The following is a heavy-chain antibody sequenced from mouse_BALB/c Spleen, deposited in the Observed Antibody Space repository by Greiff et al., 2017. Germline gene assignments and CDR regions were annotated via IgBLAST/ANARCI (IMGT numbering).Heavy chain of an antibody. CDR2: INSNGGST. J-gene: IGHJ2*01. Sequence: EVQGVESGGGLVQPGGSLKLSCAASGFTFSSYGMSWVRQTPDKRLELVATINSNGGSTYYPDSVKGRFTISRDNAKNTLYLQMSSLKSEDTAMYYCARIYGNYGGYFDYWGQGTTLTVSS. CDR1: GFTFSSYG. D-gene: IGHD2-1*01. V-gene: IGHV5-6-3*01. CDR3: ARIYGNYGGYFDY.